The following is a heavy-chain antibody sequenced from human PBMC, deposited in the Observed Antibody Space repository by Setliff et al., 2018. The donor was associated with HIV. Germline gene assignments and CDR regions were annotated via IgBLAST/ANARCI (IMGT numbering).Heavy chain of an antibody. CDR3: VRGYCSSTTCYDDYYYMDV. V-gene: IGHV4-59*11. D-gene: IGHD2-2*01. J-gene: IGHJ6*03. CDR2: IFHTGST. Sequence: SETLSLTCTVSGGSISGHYWSWIRQPPGKGLEWIAYIFHTGSTKYNPSLKSRVTISVDTSKNQFFLKLSSVTAADTAVYYCVRGYCSSTTCYDDYYYMDVWGKGSTVTVSS. CDR1: GGSISGHY.